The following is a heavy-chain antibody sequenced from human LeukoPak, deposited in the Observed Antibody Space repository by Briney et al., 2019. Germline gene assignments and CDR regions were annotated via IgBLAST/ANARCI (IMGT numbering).Heavy chain of an antibody. D-gene: IGHD2-2*01. CDR3: ARGAGIVVVPAATATWFDP. Sequence: PSETLSLTCAVYGGSFSGYYWSWIRQPPGKGLEWIGEINHSGSTNYNPSLKSRVTISVDTSKNQFSLKLSSVTAADTAVYYCARGAGIVVVPAATATWFDPWGQGTLATVSS. CDR2: INHSGST. J-gene: IGHJ5*02. CDR1: GGSFSGYY. V-gene: IGHV4-34*01.